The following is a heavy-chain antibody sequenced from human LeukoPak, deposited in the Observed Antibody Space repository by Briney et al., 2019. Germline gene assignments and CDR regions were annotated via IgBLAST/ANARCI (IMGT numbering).Heavy chain of an antibody. J-gene: IGHJ6*02. CDR2: IWYDGSNK. CDR3: ARDGAWFGELYYYYGMDV. D-gene: IGHD3-10*01. CDR1: GFTFSSYG. V-gene: IGHV3-33*01. Sequence: GGSLRLSCAASGFTFSSYGMHWFRQAPGKGLERVAVIWYDGSNKYYADSVKGRFTISRDNSKNTLYLQMNSLRAEDTAVYYCARDGAWFGELYYYYGMDVWGQGTTVTVSS.